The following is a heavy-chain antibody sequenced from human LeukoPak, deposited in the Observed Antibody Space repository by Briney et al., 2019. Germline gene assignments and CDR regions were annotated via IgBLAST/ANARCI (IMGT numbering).Heavy chain of an antibody. CDR2: INPNSGGT. D-gene: IGHD3-22*01. CDR1: GYTFTGYY. CDR3: ARDRNYYDHNGNFDY. J-gene: IGHJ4*02. Sequence: ASVKVSCKASGYTFTGYYIHWVRQTPGQGLEWMRWINPNSGGTNYAPKFQGRVTLTRDTSLSTAYMELSRLRSDDTAVYYCARDRNYYDHNGNFDYWGQGTLVTVSS. V-gene: IGHV1-2*02.